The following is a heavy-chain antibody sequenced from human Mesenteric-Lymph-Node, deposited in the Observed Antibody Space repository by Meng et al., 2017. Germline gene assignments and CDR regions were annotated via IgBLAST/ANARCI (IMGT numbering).Heavy chain of an antibody. J-gene: IGHJ4*02. CDR2: INHSGST. Sequence: QVQPQQWGGGLLKPSETLSLTCAVYGGSFSCYYWSWIRQPPGKGLEWIGEINHSGSTNYNPSLKSRVTISVDTSKNQFSLKLSSVTAADTAVYYCARGPSRWLQFSFDYWGQGTLVTVSS. CDR1: GGSFSCYY. V-gene: IGHV4-34*01. D-gene: IGHD5-24*01. CDR3: ARGPSRWLQFSFDY.